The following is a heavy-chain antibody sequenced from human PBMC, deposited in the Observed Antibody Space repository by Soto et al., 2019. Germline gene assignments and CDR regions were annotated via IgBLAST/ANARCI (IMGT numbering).Heavy chain of an antibody. D-gene: IGHD2-15*01. CDR1: GFSFSDYS. CDR2: LTSRGTT. Sequence: EVQLLESGGGLVQPGGSLRLSCEASGFSFSDYSMTWVRQAPGRGLEWVSTLTSRGTTFYADSVQGRFTISRDNSKNTLSLQMHSLRTEDTALYYCAKRATTVPTPGNYFDCWGQGTLVTVSS. CDR3: AKRATTVPTPGNYFDC. V-gene: IGHV3-23*01. J-gene: IGHJ4*02.